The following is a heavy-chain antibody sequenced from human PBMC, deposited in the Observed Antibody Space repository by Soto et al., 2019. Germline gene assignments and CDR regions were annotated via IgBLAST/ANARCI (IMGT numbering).Heavy chain of an antibody. CDR3: ASPWDYRGY. D-gene: IGHD1-7*01. J-gene: IGHJ4*02. Sequence: QLQLQESGPGLVKPSETLSLTCTVSGGSISSSSYYWGWNRQPPGKGLEWIGSIYYSGSTYYNPSLKSRVTIAVDTSKNQFSLKLSSVTAADTAVYYCASPWDYRGYWGQGTLVTVSS. V-gene: IGHV4-39*01. CDR1: GGSISSSSYY. CDR2: IYYSGST.